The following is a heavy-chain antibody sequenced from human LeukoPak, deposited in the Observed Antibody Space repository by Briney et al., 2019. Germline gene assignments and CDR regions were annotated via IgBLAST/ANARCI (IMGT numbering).Heavy chain of an antibody. CDR1: GFTFRSYG. Sequence: GRSLRLSCAASGFTFRSYGMHWVRQAPGKGLEWVAVIWYDGSNKHYADPVKGRFTISRDNSKNTLYLQMNSLRAEDTAVYYCARETAMVPDHWGQGTLVTVSS. CDR3: ARETAMVPDH. J-gene: IGHJ5*02. V-gene: IGHV3-33*01. D-gene: IGHD5-18*01. CDR2: IWYDGSNK.